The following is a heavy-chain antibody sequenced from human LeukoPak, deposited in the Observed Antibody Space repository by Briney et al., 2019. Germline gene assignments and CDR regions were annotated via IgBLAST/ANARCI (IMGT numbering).Heavy chain of an antibody. CDR1: GFTFTNYA. CDR2: ITGSDGSS. CDR3: AKWGDYNILTGYYVPDY. Sequence: GTSLRLSCVASGFTFTNYAMSWVRQAPGKGLEWVSAITGSDGSSYYADSVKGRFTISRDNSKNTLYLQVNSLRAEDTAVYYCAKWGDYNILTGYYVPDYWGQGTLVTVSS. V-gene: IGHV3-23*01. D-gene: IGHD3-9*01. J-gene: IGHJ4*02.